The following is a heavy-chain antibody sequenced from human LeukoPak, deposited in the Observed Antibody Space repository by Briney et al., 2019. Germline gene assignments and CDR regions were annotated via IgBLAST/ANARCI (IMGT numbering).Heavy chain of an antibody. D-gene: IGHD5-24*01. CDR2: INPNSGGT. CDR1: GYTFTGYY. CDR3: ARGSLVEMATLN. V-gene: IGHV1-2*02. Sequence: ASVKVSCKASGYTFTGYYMHWVRQAPGQGLEWMGWINPNSGGTNYAQKFQGRVTMTRDTSISTAYMELSRLRSDETAVYYCARGSLVEMATLNWGQGTLVTVSS. J-gene: IGHJ4*02.